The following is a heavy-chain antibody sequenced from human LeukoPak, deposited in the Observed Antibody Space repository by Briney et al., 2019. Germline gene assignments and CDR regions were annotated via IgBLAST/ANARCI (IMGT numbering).Heavy chain of an antibody. V-gene: IGHV3-48*03. CDR1: GFTFSSYE. CDR2: ISSSGSTI. J-gene: IGHJ4*02. D-gene: IGHD3-10*01. CDR3: ARVGGSGSYRDY. Sequence: GGSLRLSCAASGFTFSSYEMNWVRQAPGKGLEWVSYISSSGSTIYYADSVKGRFTISRDNAKNSLYLQMNSLRADDTAVYYCARVGGSGSYRDYWGQGTLVTVSS.